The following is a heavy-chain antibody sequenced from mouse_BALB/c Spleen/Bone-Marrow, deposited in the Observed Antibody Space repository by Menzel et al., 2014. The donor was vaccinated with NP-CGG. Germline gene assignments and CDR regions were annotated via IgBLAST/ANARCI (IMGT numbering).Heavy chain of an antibody. D-gene: IGHD2-1*01. Sequence: QVQLQQSGPELVKPGASVKMSCKAPGYTFTDYVITWVKQRTGQGLEWIGGIYPGSGSTYYNEKFKGKATLTADKSSNTAYMQLGSLTSEDSSVYFCARLDGNYRYAMDYWGQGTSVTVSS. V-gene: IGHV1-77*01. CDR2: IYPGSGST. J-gene: IGHJ4*01. CDR3: ARLDGNYRYAMDY. CDR1: GYTFTDYV.